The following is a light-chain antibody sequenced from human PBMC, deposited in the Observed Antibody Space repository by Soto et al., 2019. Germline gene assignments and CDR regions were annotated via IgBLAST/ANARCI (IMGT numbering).Light chain of an antibody. J-gene: IGLJ2*01. Sequence: QSVLTQPPSVSVAPGQRVTISCTGSSSNIGAGYDVHWYQQLPGTAPKLLIYGNSNRPSGVPDRFSCSKSGTSASLAITGLQAEDEADYYCQSYDSSLSGSGVVFGGGTKLT. CDR2: GNS. V-gene: IGLV1-40*01. CDR3: QSYDSSLSGSGVV. CDR1: SSNIGAGYD.